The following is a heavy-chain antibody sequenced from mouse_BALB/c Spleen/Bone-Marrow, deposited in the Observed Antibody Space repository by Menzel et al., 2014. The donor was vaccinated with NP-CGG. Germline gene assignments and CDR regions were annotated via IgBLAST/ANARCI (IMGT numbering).Heavy chain of an antibody. D-gene: IGHD1-1*01. J-gene: IGHJ2*01. Sequence: EVQVVESGGDLVKPGGSLKLSCVASGFTFSSYGMSWVRQTPDKRLEWVATISSGGSYTYYPDSVKGRFTISRDNAKNTLYLQMSSLKSEDTAMYYCGRNYYGSSCYFDYWGQGTTLTVSS. CDR1: GFTFSSYG. CDR2: ISSGGSYT. V-gene: IGHV5-6*01. CDR3: GRNYYGSSCYFDY.